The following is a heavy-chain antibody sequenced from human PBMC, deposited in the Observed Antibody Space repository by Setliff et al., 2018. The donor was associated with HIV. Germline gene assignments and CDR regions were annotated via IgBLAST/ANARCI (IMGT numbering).Heavy chain of an antibody. CDR3: ATRPADSKWYGVFDY. CDR2: IHSSGST. D-gene: IGHD6-13*01. CDR1: GGSISSGEYY. J-gene: IGHJ4*02. Sequence: SETLSLTCTVSGGSISSGEYYWSWIRQPPGKGLEWIGNIHSSGSTNYNPSLKSRVTITVDTSKNQFSLKLNSVTAADTAVYYCATRPADSKWYGVFDYWGQGTLVTVSS. V-gene: IGHV4-61*08.